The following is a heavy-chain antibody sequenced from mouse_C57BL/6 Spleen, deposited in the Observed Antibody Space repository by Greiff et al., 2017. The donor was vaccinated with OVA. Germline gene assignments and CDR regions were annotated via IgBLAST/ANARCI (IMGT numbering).Heavy chain of an antibody. Sequence: QVQLQQSGPELVKPGASVKISCKASGYAFSSSWMNWVKQRPGKGLEWIGRIYPGDGDTNYNGKFKGKATLTADKSSSTAYMQLSSLTSEDSAVYYCARSGNPLMDYWGQGTSVTVSS. CDR3: ARSGNPLMDY. D-gene: IGHD3-1*01. J-gene: IGHJ4*01. CDR2: IYPGDGDT. CDR1: GYAFSSSW. V-gene: IGHV1-82*01.